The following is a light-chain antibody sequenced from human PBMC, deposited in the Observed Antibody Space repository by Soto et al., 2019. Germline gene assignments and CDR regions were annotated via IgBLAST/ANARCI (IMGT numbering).Light chain of an antibody. J-gene: IGKJ1*01. CDR2: KVS. Sequence: DIQMTQSPSTLSASVGDRVTISCRASQSVSRWLAWYQVKPGKAPRLLIYKVSILESGVPSRFSGSGSGTEFTLTISSLQPDDFATYCCHQYKNYGGGTFGQGTKV. V-gene: IGKV1-5*03. CDR1: QSVSRW. CDR3: HQYKNYGGGT.